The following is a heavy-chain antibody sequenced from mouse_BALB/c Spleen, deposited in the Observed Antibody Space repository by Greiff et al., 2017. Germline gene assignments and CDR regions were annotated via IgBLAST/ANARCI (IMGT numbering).Heavy chain of an antibody. CDR3: TRDSLRSYYFDY. CDR1: GYTFTSYW. CDR2: IYPGSGST. Sequence: LQHPGSELVRPGASVKLSCKASGYTFTSYWMHWVKQRPGQGLEWIGNIYPGSGSTNYDEKFKSKATLTVDTSSSTAYMQLSSLTSEDSAVYYCTRDSLRSYYFDYWGQGTTLTVSS. D-gene: IGHD1-1*01. V-gene: IGHV1S22*01. J-gene: IGHJ2*01.